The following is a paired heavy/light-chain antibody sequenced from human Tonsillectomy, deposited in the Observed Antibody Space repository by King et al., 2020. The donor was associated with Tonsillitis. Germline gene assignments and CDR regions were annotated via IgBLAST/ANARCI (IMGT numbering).Light chain of an antibody. CDR2: GAS. CDR3: QQYDTSPT. J-gene: IGKJ3*01. CDR1: QSVSSSS. V-gene: IGKV3-20*01. Sequence: EIVLTQSPGTLSLSPGERATLSCRASQSVSSSSLAWYQQKPGQAPRLLIYGASSRATGIPGRFSGSGSGTDFTLTITRLEPEDFAVYYCQQYDTSPTFGPGTKVDV.
Heavy chain of an antibody. CDR1: GGTSSSYA. CDR2: IIPMFETT. V-gene: IGHV1-69*01. D-gene: IGHD4-17*01. J-gene: IGHJ4*02. CDR3: ARSFLQGGDDYDDVAPSGIFDY. Sequence: QVQLVQSGAELQKPGSSVKVSCKASGGTSSSYAISWVRQAPGQGLEWMGGIIPMFETTFYSQKFQGRFTMTADEPAGTAYMELTSLKSEDTAVYYCARSFLQGGDDYDDVAPSGIFDYWGQGTLVTVSS.